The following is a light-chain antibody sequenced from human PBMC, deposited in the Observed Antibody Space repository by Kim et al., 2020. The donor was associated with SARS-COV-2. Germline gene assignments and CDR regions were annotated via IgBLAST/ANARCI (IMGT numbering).Light chain of an antibody. CDR2: GAS. V-gene: IGKV1-17*01. J-gene: IGKJ5*01. Sequence: DIQMTQSPSSLSASVGDRVTITCRASQDIRNDLGWYQQNPGRAPKRLIYGASSLQSGVPSRFSGSGSGTEFTLTISSVQPEDFATYFCLQHNTYPITFGQGTRQEIK. CDR1: QDIRND. CDR3: LQHNTYPIT.